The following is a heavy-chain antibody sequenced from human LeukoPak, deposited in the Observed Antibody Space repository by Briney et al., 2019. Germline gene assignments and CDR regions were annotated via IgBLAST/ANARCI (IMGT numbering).Heavy chain of an antibody. V-gene: IGHV4-34*01. CDR1: GGSFSGYY. CDR3: ASSRGYSYGYRFDY. Sequence: PSETLSLTCAVYGGSFSGYYWSWIRQPPGKGLEWIGEINHSGSTNYNPSLKSRVTISVDTSKNQFSLKLSSVTAADTAVYYCASSRGYSYGYRFDYWGQGTLVTVSS. J-gene: IGHJ4*02. CDR2: INHSGST. D-gene: IGHD5-18*01.